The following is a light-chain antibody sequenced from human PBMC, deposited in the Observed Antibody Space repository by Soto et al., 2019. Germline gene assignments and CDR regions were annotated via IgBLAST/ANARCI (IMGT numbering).Light chain of an antibody. CDR3: QQFRSYPLT. V-gene: IGKV3-20*01. CDR1: QSLSNNIY. Sequence: VLTQSPGTLSLSPGERTTLFFRASQSLSNNIYLAGSQQKPGQAPRLLIYDASSRATGIPDRFSGGGSGTDCTLTISRLEPEDFAVYYCQQFRSYPLTFGGGTKVDIK. J-gene: IGKJ4*01. CDR2: DAS.